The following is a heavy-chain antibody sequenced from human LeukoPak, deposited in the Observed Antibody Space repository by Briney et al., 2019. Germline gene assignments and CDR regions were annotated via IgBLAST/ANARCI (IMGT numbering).Heavy chain of an antibody. V-gene: IGHV3-72*01. D-gene: IGHD6-13*01. Sequence: HSGGSLRLSCAASGFTFSDHYMAWVRRAPGQGLEWVGRIRNKANSYTTEYAASVKGRFTISRDESMNSLYLQMNSLKTEDTAVYYCTRNTYTNSRYYFDSWGQGTLVTVSS. CDR3: TRNTYTNSRYYFDS. CDR1: GFTFSDHY. CDR2: IRNKANSYTT. J-gene: IGHJ4*02.